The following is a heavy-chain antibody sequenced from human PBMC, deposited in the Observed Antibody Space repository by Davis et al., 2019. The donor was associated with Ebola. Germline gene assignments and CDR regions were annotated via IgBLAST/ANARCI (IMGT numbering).Heavy chain of an antibody. D-gene: IGHD6-19*01. V-gene: IGHV3-43*02. CDR2: ISGDGDST. CDR3: AKDIQKWLTYYAMDV. CDR1: GFTSDDYA. Sequence: GGSLRLSCAASGFTSDDYAMHWVRQAPGKGLEWVSLISGDGDSTYYADSVKGRFTISRDNSKNFLYLQMNSLRTEDTALYYCAKDIQKWLTYYAMDVWGQGTTVTVSS. J-gene: IGHJ6*02.